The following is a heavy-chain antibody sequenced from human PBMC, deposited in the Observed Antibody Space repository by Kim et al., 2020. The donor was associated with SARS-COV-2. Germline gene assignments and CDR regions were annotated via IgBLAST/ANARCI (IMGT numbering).Heavy chain of an antibody. D-gene: IGHD3-9*01. Sequence: SETLSLTCAVYGGSFSGYYWSWIRQPPGKGLEWIGEINHSGSTNYNPSLKSRVTISVDTSKNQFSLKLSSVTAADTAVYYCARGAIQTVLRYFDWSYATPTRGYGGQGTLVTVSS. CDR1: GGSFSGYY. V-gene: IGHV4-34*01. J-gene: IGHJ4*02. CDR3: ARGAIQTVLRYFDWSYATPTRGY. CDR2: INHSGST.